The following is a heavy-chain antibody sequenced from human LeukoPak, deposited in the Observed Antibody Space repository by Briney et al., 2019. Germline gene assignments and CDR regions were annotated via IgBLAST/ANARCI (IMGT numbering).Heavy chain of an antibody. CDR1: GGSISSGGYS. D-gene: IGHD6-13*01. V-gene: IGHV4-30-2*01. CDR3: GRGEGYSSSWYANWFDP. Sequence: SETLSLTCTVSGGSISSGGYSWSWIPQPPGKGLEWIGYIYHSGSTYYNPSLKSRVTISVDRSKNQFSLKLSSVTAADTAVYYCGRGEGYSSSWYANWFDPWGQGTLVTVSS. CDR2: IYHSGST. J-gene: IGHJ5*02.